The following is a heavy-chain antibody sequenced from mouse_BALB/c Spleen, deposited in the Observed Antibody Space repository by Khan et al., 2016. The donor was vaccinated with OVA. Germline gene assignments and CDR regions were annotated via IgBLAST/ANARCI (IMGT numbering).Heavy chain of an antibody. CDR1: GDTFSDYA. J-gene: IGHJ4*01. CDR3: SRWNFLLRLRGMDY. V-gene: IGHV1S137*01. CDR2: ISTYNGNT. Sequence: VQLQQSGPEVVRPGVSVKISCKGSGDTFSDYAMHWVKQSHAQSLEWIGVISTYNGNTSYNKKFKGKGTMTVDKSSSTAYLEIDGSTTEDSAIIYWSRWNFLLRLRGMDYWGQGTSVTVSS. D-gene: IGHD1-1*01.